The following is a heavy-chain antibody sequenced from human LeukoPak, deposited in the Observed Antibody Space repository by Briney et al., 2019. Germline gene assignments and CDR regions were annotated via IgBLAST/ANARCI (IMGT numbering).Heavy chain of an antibody. CDR3: ARRSYGVPFDP. V-gene: IGHV4-4*02. CDR2: VSHSGST. Sequence: SETLSLTCAVSNASISGRNWWNWVRQPPGKGLEWIGEVSHSGSTNYNPSLKSRVTISVDMSKNQFSLELTSVTAADTAVYYCARRSYGVPFDPWGQGILVTVSS. CDR1: NASISGRNW. J-gene: IGHJ5*02. D-gene: IGHD3-10*01.